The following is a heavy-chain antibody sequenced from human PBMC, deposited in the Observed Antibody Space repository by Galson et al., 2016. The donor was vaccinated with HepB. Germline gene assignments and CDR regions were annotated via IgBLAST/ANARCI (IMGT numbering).Heavy chain of an antibody. D-gene: IGHD3-9*01. Sequence: SLRLSCAASGFSFSTYGMHWVRQAPGKGLEWVAVIWYDGRTKFYADSVKGRFTISRDNSKNTLYVQMNSLRVEETAVYYCARGPNFDTVTGYYKRGELDYWGQGTLVTVSS. V-gene: IGHV3-33*01. J-gene: IGHJ4*02. CDR2: IWYDGRTK. CDR1: GFSFSTYG. CDR3: ARGPNFDTVTGYYKRGELDY.